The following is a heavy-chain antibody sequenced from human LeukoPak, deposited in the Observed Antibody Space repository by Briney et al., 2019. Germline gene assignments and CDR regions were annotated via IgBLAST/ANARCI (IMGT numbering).Heavy chain of an antibody. D-gene: IGHD2-2*01. Sequence: PGGSLRLSCAASGFTFSSYGMNWVRQAPGKGLEWIGEIYHSGSTNYNPSLKSRVTISVDKSKNQFSLKLSSVTAADTAVYYCARGRRGYCSSTSCPYYFDYWGQGTLVTVSS. CDR3: ARGRRGYCSSTSCPYYFDY. J-gene: IGHJ4*02. CDR1: GFTFSSYG. V-gene: IGHV4-4*02. CDR2: IYHSGST.